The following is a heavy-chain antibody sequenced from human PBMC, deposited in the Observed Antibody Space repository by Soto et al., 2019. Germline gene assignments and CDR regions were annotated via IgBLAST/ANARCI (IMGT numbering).Heavy chain of an antibody. Sequence: QVHLVESGGGLVKPGGSLRLSCAASGFSFGDSYMSWIRQSAGKGLEWLSYISGGSSYTKYAESVKGRFTISRDNARRSLFLQVNGLRADDKAIYYCAKTRVADSGYYFDHWGQGTKVTVSS. D-gene: IGHD3-10*01. V-gene: IGHV3-11*05. CDR1: GFSFGDSY. CDR2: ISGGSSYT. J-gene: IGHJ4*02. CDR3: AKTRVADSGYYFDH.